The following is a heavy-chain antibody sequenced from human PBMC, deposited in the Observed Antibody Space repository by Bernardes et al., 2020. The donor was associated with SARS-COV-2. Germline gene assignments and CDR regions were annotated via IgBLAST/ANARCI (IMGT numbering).Heavy chain of an antibody. D-gene: IGHD2-21*02. CDR1: GGSISNSNYY. CDR2: IYSSGTP. CDR3: AGSSCGCDCYIGGLRSWDYGMDV. J-gene: IGHJ6*02. V-gene: IGHV4-39*01. Sequence: SETLSLTCTVSGGSISNSNYYWGWIRQPPGKGLEWVGSIYSSGTPYYNPSLHRRVTTSLDTSKNQFSLRLTSVTAADTAVYYCAGSSCGCDCYIGGLRSWDYGMDVWGQGTTVTVSS.